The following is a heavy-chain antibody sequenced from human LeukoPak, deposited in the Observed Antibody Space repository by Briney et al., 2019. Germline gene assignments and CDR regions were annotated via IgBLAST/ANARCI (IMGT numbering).Heavy chain of an antibody. CDR2: ISSTGSRI. Sequence: GGSLRLSCAASRFSFSLYNMNWVRQAPGKGLEWVSYISSTGSRIYYADSVKGRFTISRDNAKNSLYLQINSLRAEDTAVYYCARSSYSSSSSVWGQGTMVTVSS. J-gene: IGHJ3*01. D-gene: IGHD6-6*01. CDR1: RFSFSLYN. V-gene: IGHV3-48*04. CDR3: ARSSYSSSSSV.